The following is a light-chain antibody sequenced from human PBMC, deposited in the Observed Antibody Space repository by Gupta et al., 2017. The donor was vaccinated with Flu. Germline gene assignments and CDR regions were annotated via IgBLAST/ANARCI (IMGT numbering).Light chain of an antibody. CDR1: QRISSY. CDR3: QHRDSTPYT. Sequence: PSSLSASVGDRVTVTCRASQRISSYLNWYQQKPGKAPKLLIYAASRLQSGVPSRFSGSGSGTDFTLTISRLQPEDFATYYCQHRDSTPYTFGQGTKVDIK. J-gene: IGKJ2*01. CDR2: AAS. V-gene: IGKV1-39*01.